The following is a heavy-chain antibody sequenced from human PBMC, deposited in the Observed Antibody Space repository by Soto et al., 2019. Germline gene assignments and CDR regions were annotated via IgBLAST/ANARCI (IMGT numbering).Heavy chain of an antibody. CDR1: GFTFSSYA. D-gene: IGHD5-12*01. CDR3: AKDLGEYSGHQTGYFDY. Sequence: GGSLRLSCAASGFTFSSYAINWVRQAPGKGLEWVSAISGSGGSTYYADSVKGRFTISRDNSKNTLYLQMNSLRAEDTAVYYCAKDLGEYSGHQTGYFDYWGQGTLVTVSS. CDR2: ISGSGGST. J-gene: IGHJ4*02. V-gene: IGHV3-23*01.